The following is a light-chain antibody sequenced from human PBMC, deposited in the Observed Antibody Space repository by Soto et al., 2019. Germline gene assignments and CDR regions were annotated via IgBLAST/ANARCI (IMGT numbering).Light chain of an antibody. Sequence: HSALTQPASVSGSPGQSIAFSCTGTSSDIGDYKYVSWYQQHPGKAPKLMIYDVSNRPSGVSNRFSGSMSGNTASLTISGLQHEDEADYYCSSYTGSSSVVFGGGTKLTVL. CDR3: SSYTGSSSVV. CDR1: SSDIGDYKY. CDR2: DVS. J-gene: IGLJ2*01. V-gene: IGLV2-14*01.